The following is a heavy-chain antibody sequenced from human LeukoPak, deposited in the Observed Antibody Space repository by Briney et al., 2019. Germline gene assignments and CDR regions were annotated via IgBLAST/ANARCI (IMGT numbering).Heavy chain of an antibody. Sequence: ASETLSLTCTVSGGSISSSSYYWGWIRQPPGKGLEWIGSIYYSGSTYYNPSLKSRVTISVDTSKNQFSLKLSSVTAADTAVYYCARGLYDSRGYYHFDYWGQGTLVTVSS. CDR2: IYYSGST. J-gene: IGHJ4*02. CDR3: ARGLYDSRGYYHFDY. CDR1: GGSISSSSYY. V-gene: IGHV4-39*07. D-gene: IGHD3-22*01.